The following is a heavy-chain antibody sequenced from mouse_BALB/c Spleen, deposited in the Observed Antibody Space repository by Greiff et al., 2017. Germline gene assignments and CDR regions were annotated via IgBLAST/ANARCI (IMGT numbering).Heavy chain of an antibody. CDR3: ANRYDGYAMDY. D-gene: IGHD2-14*01. CDR2: IYPGSGST. Sequence: QVQLKQPGAELVKPGTSVKLSCKASGYNFTSYWINWVKLRPGQGLEWIGDIYPGSGSTNYNEKFKSKATLTVDTSSSTAYMQLSSLASEDSALYYCANRYDGYAMDYWGQGTSVTVSS. CDR1: GYNFTSYW. V-gene: IGHV1-55*01. J-gene: IGHJ4*01.